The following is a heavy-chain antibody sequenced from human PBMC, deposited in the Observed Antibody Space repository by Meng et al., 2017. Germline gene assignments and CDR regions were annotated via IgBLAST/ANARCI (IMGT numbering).Heavy chain of an antibody. V-gene: IGHV4-38-2*02. CDR1: GYSISSGSH. J-gene: IGHJ5*02. CDR3: VRDLPTGYFDP. CDR2: IYHTGTT. Sequence: SETLSLTCAVSGYSISSGSHWGWVRQSAGKALEWIASIYHTGTTYYNPSLKSRATISVDTSNNQFSLRLNSVTAADTAIYYCVRDLPTGYFDPWGQGALVTVSS. D-gene: IGHD4-11*01.